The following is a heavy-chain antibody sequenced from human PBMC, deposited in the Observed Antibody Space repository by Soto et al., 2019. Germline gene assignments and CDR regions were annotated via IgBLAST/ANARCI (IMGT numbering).Heavy chain of an antibody. CDR2: IIPILGIA. D-gene: IGHD2-15*01. J-gene: IGHJ6*02. V-gene: IGHV1-69*02. CDR1: GGTFSSYT. CDR3: ASHAVVVVAATPGPYGMDV. Sequence: QVQLVQSGAEVKKPGSSVKVSCKASGGTFSSYTISWVRQAPGQGLEWMGRIIPILGIANYAQKFQGRVTITADKSTSTAYMELSSLRSEDTAVYYCASHAVVVVAATPGPYGMDVWGQGTTVTVSS.